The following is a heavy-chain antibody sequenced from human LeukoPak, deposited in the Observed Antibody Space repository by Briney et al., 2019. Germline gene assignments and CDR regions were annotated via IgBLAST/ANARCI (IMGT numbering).Heavy chain of an antibody. CDR2: INHSGST. V-gene: IGHV4-34*01. CDR3: ARDLSVDDILTQ. D-gene: IGHD3-9*01. CDR1: GGSFSGYY. J-gene: IGHJ4*02. Sequence: SETLSLTCAVYGGSFSGYYWSWIRQPPGKGLEWIGEINHSGSTNYNPSLKSRVTISVDTSKNQFSLKLSSVTAADTAVYYCARDLSVDDILTQWGQGTLVTVSS.